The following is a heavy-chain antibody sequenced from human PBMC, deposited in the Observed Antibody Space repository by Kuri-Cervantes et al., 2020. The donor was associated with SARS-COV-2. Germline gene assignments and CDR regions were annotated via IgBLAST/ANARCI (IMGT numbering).Heavy chain of an antibody. CDR3: ARGPPSAAGTGNWFDP. V-gene: IGHV3-21*01. Sequence: ETLSLTCATSGFTFNGYTMHWVRQAPGKGLEWVSSISIRSSYIYYADSVKGRFTISRDNAKNSLYLRMDSLMGEDTAVYYCARGPPSAAGTGNWFDPWGQGTLVTVSS. J-gene: IGHJ5*02. CDR1: GFTFNGYT. D-gene: IGHD6-13*01. CDR2: ISIRSSYI.